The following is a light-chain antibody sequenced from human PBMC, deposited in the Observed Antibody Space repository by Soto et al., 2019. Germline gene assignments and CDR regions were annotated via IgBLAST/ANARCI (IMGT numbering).Light chain of an antibody. CDR2: AAS. V-gene: IGKV1-12*01. CDR1: QGITSW. CDR3: QQATSFTRT. J-gene: IGKJ1*01. Sequence: DIQMTQSPSFVSASVGDRVTISCRASQGITSWLAWYQQKPGKAPKLLIYAASTLQGGVPSRFSGSGSGTEFTLTISSLKTEDFATYYCQQATSFTRTFGQGTKVDIK.